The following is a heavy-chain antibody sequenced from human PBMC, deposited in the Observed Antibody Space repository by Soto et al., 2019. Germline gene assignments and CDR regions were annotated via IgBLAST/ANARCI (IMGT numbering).Heavy chain of an antibody. D-gene: IGHD1-7*01. CDR2: TSWNSGSI. V-gene: IGHV3-9*01. CDR1: GFTFDDYA. J-gene: IGHJ2*01. CDR3: AKDLLNYVSYWYFDL. Sequence: EVQLVESGGGLVQPGRSLRLSCAASGFTFDDYAMHWVRQAPGKGLEWVSGTSWNSGSIGYADSVKGRFTISRDNAKNSLYLQMNRLRAEDTALYYCAKDLLNYVSYWYFDLWGRGTLVTVSS.